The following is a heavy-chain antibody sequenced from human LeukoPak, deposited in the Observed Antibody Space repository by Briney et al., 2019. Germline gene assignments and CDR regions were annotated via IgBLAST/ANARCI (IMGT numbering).Heavy chain of an antibody. CDR2: IYYSGST. CDR3: AIQGYCSGGSCYSVRSFDP. CDR1: GGSISSSSYY. D-gene: IGHD2-15*01. V-gene: IGHV4-39*01. J-gene: IGHJ5*02. Sequence: KPSETLSLTCTVSGGSISSSSYYWGWIRRPPGKGLEWIGSIYYSGSTYYNPSLKSRVTISVDTSKNQFSLKLSSVTAADTAVYYCAIQGYCSGGSCYSVRSFDPWGQGTLVTVSS.